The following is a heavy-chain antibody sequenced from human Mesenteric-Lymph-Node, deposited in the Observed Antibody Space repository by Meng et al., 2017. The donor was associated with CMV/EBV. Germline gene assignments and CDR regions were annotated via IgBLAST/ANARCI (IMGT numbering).Heavy chain of an antibody. V-gene: IGHV3-21*01. D-gene: IGHD3-9*01. CDR2: ISGSGSYI. Sequence: GGSLRLSCAASGFSFSTYSMNWVRQAPGKGLEWVSSISGSGSYIYYTDSVKGRFTISRDNAKNSLYLQLNSLRDEDTAVYYCVRGNTGYGNFDSWGQGTLVTVSS. CDR1: GFSFSTYS. J-gene: IGHJ4*02. CDR3: VRGNTGYGNFDS.